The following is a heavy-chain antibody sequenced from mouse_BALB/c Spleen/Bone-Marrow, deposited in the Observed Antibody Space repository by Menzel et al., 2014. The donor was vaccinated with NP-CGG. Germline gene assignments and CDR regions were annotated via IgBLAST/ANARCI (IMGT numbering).Heavy chain of an antibody. V-gene: IGHV5-12*02. D-gene: IGHD4-1*01. CDR2: ITKGGGST. J-gene: IGHJ4*01. CDR1: GFTFSDYY. CDR3: ARQLAYAMDY. Sequence: DVHLVESGGGLVQPGGSLKLSCATSGFTFSDYYMYWVRQTPEKRLEWVAYITKGGGSTYYPDIVKGRFTISRDNVKNXLYLQMSRLKSEDTAMYYCARQLAYAMDYWGQGTSVTVSS.